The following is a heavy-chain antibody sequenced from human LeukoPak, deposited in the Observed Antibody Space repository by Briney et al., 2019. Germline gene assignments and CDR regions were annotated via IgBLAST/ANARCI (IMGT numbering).Heavy chain of an antibody. D-gene: IGHD2-2*01. J-gene: IGHJ4*02. CDR1: GFTFSDYY. Sequence: GGSLRLSCAASGFTFSDYYMRWIRQAPGKGLEWVSYISSSRPICYAHSVNLRFTISIHNPNNSLYLQMNSLRAEDTAVYYCVLSSTYMYYFDYWGQGTLVTVSS. CDR2: ISSSRPI. CDR3: VLSSTYMYYFDY. V-gene: IGHV3-11*01.